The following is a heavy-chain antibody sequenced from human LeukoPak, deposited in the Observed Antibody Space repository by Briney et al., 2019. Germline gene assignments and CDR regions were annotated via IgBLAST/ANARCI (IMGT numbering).Heavy chain of an antibody. CDR3: ARDPNDSSGYYPYFDY. D-gene: IGHD3-22*01. V-gene: IGHV3-33*01. CDR2: IWYDGSNK. CDR1: GFTFSSYG. Sequence: GGSLRLSCAASGFTFSSYGMHWVRQAPGKGLEWVAVIWYDGSNKYYADSVKGRFTISRDNSKNTLYLQMNSLRAEDTAVYYCARDPNDSSGYYPYFDYWGQGTLVTVSS. J-gene: IGHJ4*02.